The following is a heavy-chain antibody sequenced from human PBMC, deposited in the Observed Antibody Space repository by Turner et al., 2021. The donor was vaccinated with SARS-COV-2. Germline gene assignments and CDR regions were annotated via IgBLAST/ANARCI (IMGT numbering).Heavy chain of an antibody. CDR1: GFTFSSYG. CDR3: AKQQGLYSNPMYYFDY. Sequence: QVQLVESGGGVVQPGRSLRLSCAASGFTFSSYGMNWVRQAPGKGLEWVAVTSYDGSNKYYADSVKGRFTISRDNSKNTLYLQMNSLRAEDTAVYYCAKQQGLYSNPMYYFDYWGQGTLVTVSS. V-gene: IGHV3-30*18. J-gene: IGHJ4*02. CDR2: TSYDGSNK. D-gene: IGHD4-4*01.